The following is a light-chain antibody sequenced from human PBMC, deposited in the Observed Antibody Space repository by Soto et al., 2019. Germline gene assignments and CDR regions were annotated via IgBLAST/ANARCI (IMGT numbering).Light chain of an antibody. J-gene: IGLJ1*01. CDR3: GSWDSSLSAYV. CDR1: SSNIGGNS. CDR2: DDN. Sequence: SALAQPASVSGSPGQSITISCSGSSSNIGGNSVSWYQQLPGTAPKLLIYDDNKRPSGIPDRFSGSKSGTSATLGITGFQTGDEADYYCGSWDSSLSAYVVGTGTKV. V-gene: IGLV1-51*01.